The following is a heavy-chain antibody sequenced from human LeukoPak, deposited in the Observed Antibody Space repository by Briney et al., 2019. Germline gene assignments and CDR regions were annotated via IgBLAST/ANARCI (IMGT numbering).Heavy chain of an antibody. CDR2: IYYSGST. CDR1: GGSISSYY. CDR3: ARDSYQGEENYYAGPSGAFDI. D-gene: IGHD3-10*01. Sequence: SETLSLTCTVSGGSISSYYWSWIRQPPGKGLEWIGYIYYSGSTNYNPSLKSRVTISVDTSKNQFSLKLSSVTAADTAVYYCARDSYQGEENYYAGPSGAFDIWGQGTMVTVSS. V-gene: IGHV4-59*01. J-gene: IGHJ3*02.